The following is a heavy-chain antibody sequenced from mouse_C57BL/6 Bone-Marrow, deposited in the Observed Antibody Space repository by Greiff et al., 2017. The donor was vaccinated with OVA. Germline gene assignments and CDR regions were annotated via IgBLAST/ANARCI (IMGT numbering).Heavy chain of an antibody. Sequence: VKLQESGAELARPGASVKLSCKASGYTFTSYGISWVKQRTGQGLEWIGEIYPRSGNTYYNEKFKGKATLTADKSSSTAYMELRSLTSEDSAVYFCARLGPYGNYWYFDVWGTGTTVTVSS. CDR3: ARLGPYGNYWYFDV. V-gene: IGHV1-81*01. J-gene: IGHJ1*03. CDR1: GYTFTSYG. D-gene: IGHD2-1*01. CDR2: IYPRSGNT.